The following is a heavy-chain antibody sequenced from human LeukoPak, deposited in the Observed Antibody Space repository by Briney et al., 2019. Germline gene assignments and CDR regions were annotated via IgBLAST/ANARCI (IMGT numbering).Heavy chain of an antibody. CDR3: ARYYDILTGYFDY. CDR2: IYYSGST. J-gene: IGHJ4*02. Sequence: SETLSLTCTVSGGSISSNSHYWGWIRQPPGKGLEWIGSIYYSGSTYYNPSLRSRVTISVDTSKNQFSLKLSSVTAADTAVYYCARYYDILTGYFDYWGQGTLVTVSS. D-gene: IGHD3-9*01. CDR1: GGSISSNSHY. V-gene: IGHV4-39*01.